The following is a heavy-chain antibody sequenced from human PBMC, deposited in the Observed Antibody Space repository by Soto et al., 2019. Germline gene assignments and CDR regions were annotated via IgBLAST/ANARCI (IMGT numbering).Heavy chain of an antibody. V-gene: IGHV2-70*01. J-gene: IGHJ4*01. CDR1: GFSLNTSAMC. CDR3: ARIHYRWVGACVTFPHYYLDF. Sequence: SGPTLVNPTQTLTLTCTLSGFSLNTSAMCVTWIRQAPGKALEWLALINWDDDEYYSGSLKTRLTISKDTAKNQVVLKMSDMDPLDTATYYCARIHYRWVGACVTFPHYYLDFWGQGSLVTVSS. D-gene: IGHD1-26*01. CDR2: INWDDDE.